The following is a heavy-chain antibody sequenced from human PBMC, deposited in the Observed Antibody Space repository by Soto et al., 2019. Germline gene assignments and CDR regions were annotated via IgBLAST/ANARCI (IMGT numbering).Heavy chain of an antibody. CDR1: GGSISSYY. Sequence: PSETLSLTCTVSGGSISSYYWSWIRQPPGKGLEWIGYIYYSGSTNYNPSLKSRVTISVDTSKNQFSLKLSSVTAADTAVYYCARLSLDNWFDPWGQGTRVTVSS. CDR3: ARLSLDNWFDP. V-gene: IGHV4-59*08. J-gene: IGHJ5*02. CDR2: IYYSGST. D-gene: IGHD3-16*01.